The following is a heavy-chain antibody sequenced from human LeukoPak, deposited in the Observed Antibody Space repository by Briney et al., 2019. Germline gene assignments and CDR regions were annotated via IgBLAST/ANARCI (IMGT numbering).Heavy chain of an antibody. CDR2: INHSGST. D-gene: IGHD3-9*01. CDR1: GGSFSGYY. V-gene: IGHV4-34*01. J-gene: IGHJ4*02. Sequence: PSETLSLTCAVYGGSFSGYYWSWIHQPPGKGLEWIGEINHSGSTNYNPSLKSRVTISVDTSKNQFSLKLSSVTAADTAVYYCARGRQNVLRYFDWLSAGPNFDYWGQGTLVTVSS. CDR3: ARGRQNVLRYFDWLSAGPNFDY.